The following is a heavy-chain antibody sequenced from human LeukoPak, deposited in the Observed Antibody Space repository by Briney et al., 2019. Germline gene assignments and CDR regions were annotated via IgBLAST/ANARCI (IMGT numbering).Heavy chain of an antibody. J-gene: IGHJ5*02. CDR3: ARSIGSLQQLVPRNWFDP. V-gene: IGHV4-4*07. CDR2: IYTSGST. Sequence: SETLSLTCTVSGGSISSYYWSWIRQPAGKGLEWIGRIYTSGSTNYNPSLKSRVTISVDTSKNQFSLKLSSVTAADTAVYYCARSIGSLQQLVPRNWFDPWGQGTLVTVSS. D-gene: IGHD6-13*01. CDR1: GGSISSYY.